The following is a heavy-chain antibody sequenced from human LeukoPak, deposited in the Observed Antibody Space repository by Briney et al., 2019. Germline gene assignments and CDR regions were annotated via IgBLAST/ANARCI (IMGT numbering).Heavy chain of an antibody. Sequence: PSQTLSLTCTVSGGSISSGSYYWSWIRQPAGKGLEWIGRIYTSGTTYYNPSLKSRVTISVDTSKNQFSLKLSSVTAADTAVYYCARCIGIVYDYWGQGTLVTVSS. CDR3: ARCIGIVYDY. D-gene: IGHD3-22*01. V-gene: IGHV4-61*02. CDR2: IYTSGTT. CDR1: GGSISSGSYY. J-gene: IGHJ4*02.